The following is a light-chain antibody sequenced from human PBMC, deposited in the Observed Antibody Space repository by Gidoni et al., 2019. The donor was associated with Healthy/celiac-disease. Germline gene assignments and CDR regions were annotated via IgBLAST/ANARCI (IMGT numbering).Light chain of an antibody. Sequence: EIVMTQSPATLSVSPGERATLSCRARQSVSSNLAWYQQKPGQAPRLLIYGASTRATVIPARFSGSGSGTEFTLTISSLQSEDFAVYYCQQYNNWPPTFGGGTKVEIK. CDR2: GAS. J-gene: IGKJ4*01. CDR3: QQYNNWPPT. V-gene: IGKV3-15*01. CDR1: QSVSSN.